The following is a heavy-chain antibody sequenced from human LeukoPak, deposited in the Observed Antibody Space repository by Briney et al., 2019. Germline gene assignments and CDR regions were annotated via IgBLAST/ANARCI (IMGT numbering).Heavy chain of an antibody. CDR2: MYDIGST. CDR3: ARGVGYYDSSGYYRCYFDY. J-gene: IGHJ4*02. CDR1: GASISGYY. V-gene: IGHV4-59*01. Sequence: SETLSLTCTVSGASISGYYWSWIRQPPGKGLEWIGYMYDIGSTNYNPSLKSRVTISVDTSKNQFSLKLSSVTAADTAVYYCARGVGYYDSSGYYRCYFDYWGQGTLVTVSS. D-gene: IGHD3-22*01.